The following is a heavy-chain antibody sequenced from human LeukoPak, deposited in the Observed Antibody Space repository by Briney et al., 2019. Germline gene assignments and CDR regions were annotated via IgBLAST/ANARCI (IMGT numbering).Heavy chain of an antibody. CDR1: GFNFRTYA. CDR3: ARAGYCSSTSCYSVSGNWFDP. V-gene: IGHV3-21*01. Sequence: GGSLRLSCAASGFNFRTYAMTWVRQAPGKGLEWVSAISGGGDNTYYADSVKGRFTISRDNAKNSLYLQMNSLRAEDTAVYYCARAGYCSSTSCYSVSGNWFDPWGQGTLVTVSS. J-gene: IGHJ5*02. CDR2: ISGGGDNT. D-gene: IGHD2-2*02.